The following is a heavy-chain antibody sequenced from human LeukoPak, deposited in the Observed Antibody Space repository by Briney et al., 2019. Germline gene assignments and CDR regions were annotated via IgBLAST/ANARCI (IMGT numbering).Heavy chain of an antibody. V-gene: IGHV3-30*03. CDR3: AGYYSSSFLYYMDV. D-gene: IGHD6-13*01. Sequence: GGSLRLSCAASGFTFSSYGMHWVRQAPGKGLEWVAVISYDGSNKYYADSVKGRFTISRDNSKNTLYLQMNSLRAEDTAVYYCAGYYSSSFLYYMDVWGKGTTVTVSS. J-gene: IGHJ6*03. CDR1: GFTFSSYG. CDR2: ISYDGSNK.